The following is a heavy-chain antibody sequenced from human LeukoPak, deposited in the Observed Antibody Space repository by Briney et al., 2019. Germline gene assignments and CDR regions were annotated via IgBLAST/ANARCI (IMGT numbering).Heavy chain of an antibody. J-gene: IGHJ4*02. Sequence: SETLSLTCAVFGGSFTGYYWSWIRQPPGKGLEWSGEINHSGSTNYNPSLKSRVTISVDTSKNQFSLTLSSMTAADTAVYYCARGYSVDYWGQGTLVTVSS. CDR1: GGSFTGYY. CDR3: ARGYSVDY. CDR2: INHSGST. D-gene: IGHD2-21*01. V-gene: IGHV4-34*01.